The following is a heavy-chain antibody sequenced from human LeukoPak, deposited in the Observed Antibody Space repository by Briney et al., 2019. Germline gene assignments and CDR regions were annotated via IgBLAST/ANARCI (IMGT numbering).Heavy chain of an antibody. J-gene: IGHJ5*02. CDR3: ARHYGP. CDR1: GFTFSDYH. CDR2: IYDSGST. V-gene: IGHV4-38-2*01. Sequence: GSLRLSCAASGFTFSDYHINWVRQPPGKGLEWIGSIYDSGSTYYNPSLKSRVTISVDTSKNQFSLKLNSVTAADTAVYYCARHYGPWGQGTLVTVSS. D-gene: IGHD3-16*01.